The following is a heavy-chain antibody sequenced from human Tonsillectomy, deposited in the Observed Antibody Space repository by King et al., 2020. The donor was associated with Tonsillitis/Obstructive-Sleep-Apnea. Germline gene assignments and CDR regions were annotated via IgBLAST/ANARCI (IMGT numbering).Heavy chain of an antibody. D-gene: IGHD3-3*01. CDR1: GYTFTNYG. V-gene: IGHV1-18*01. CDR3: ARDPGVAYYVFWSGRNWLDP. CDR2: ISVYNGNT. J-gene: IGHJ5*02. Sequence: VQLVESAAEVKKPGASVKVSCKASGYTFTNYGIIWVRQAPGQGLVWMGWISVYNGNTNYAQYLQGRVTMTTDTSTSTAYMELRSLRSDDTAVSYCARDPGVAYYVFWSGRNWLDPWGQGTLVTVSS.